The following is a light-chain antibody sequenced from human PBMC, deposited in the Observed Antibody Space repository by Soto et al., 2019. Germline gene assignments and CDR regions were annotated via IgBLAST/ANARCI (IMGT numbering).Light chain of an antibody. CDR3: MQGPHWQIT. J-gene: IGKJ5*01. CDR2: EVY. V-gene: IGKV2-30*02. CDR1: QSLVHRSGNTS. Sequence: DVVMTQSPLSLPVTLGQPASISCKSSQSLVHRSGNTSLTWFPQRPGQSPRRLIYEVYQRDSGVPDRISGSVSGTDFTLKISRVEAEDVGVYYCMQGPHWQITVGQGTRLEIK.